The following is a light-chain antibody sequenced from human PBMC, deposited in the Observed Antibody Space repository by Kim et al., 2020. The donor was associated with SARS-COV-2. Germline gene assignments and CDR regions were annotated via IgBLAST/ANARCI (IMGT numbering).Light chain of an antibody. J-gene: IGLJ1*01. CDR2: QDS. CDR3: QACDSS. Sequence: SYELTQPPSVSVSPGQTASITCSGDKLGYKYACWYQQKPGQSPVLVLYQDSKHPSGIPERFSGSNSENTATLTITGTQALDEADDYRQACDSSFGTGTKVTVL. CDR1: KLGYKY. V-gene: IGLV3-1*01.